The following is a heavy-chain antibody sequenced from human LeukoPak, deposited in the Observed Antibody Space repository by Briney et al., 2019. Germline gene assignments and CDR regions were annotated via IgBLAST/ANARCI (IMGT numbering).Heavy chain of an antibody. V-gene: IGHV4-30-2*01. CDR1: GGSISSGGYS. CDR3: ARTSIAARRANVFDI. J-gene: IGHJ3*02. D-gene: IGHD6-6*01. CDR2: IYHSGST. Sequence: SQTLSLTCAVSGGSISSGGYSWSWIRQPPGTGLEWIGYIYHSGSTYYNPSLKSRVTISVDRSKNQFSLKLSSVTAAATAVYYCARTSIAARRANVFDIWGQGTMVTVSS.